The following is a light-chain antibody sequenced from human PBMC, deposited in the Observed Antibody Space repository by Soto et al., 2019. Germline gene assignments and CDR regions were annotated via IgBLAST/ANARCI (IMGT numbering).Light chain of an antibody. V-gene: IGKV1-39*01. CDR2: AAS. CDR3: QQSYSTPLRIT. CDR1: QSISSY. J-gene: IGKJ5*01. Sequence: DIQMTQSPTSLSASVGDRVTITCRASQSISSYLNWYQQKPGKAPKLLIYAASSLQSGVPSRFSGSGSGTDFTLTISSLQPEDFATYYCQQSYSTPLRITFGQGTRLEIK.